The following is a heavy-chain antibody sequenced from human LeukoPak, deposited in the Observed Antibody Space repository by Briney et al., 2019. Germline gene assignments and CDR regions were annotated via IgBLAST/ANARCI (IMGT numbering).Heavy chain of an antibody. CDR2: ISHSGSSI. J-gene: IGHJ4*02. CDR1: GFTFDDYA. Sequence: PGGSLRLSCAASGFTFDDYAMHWVRQAPGKGLEWVSGISHSGSSIYYADSVKGRFTISRDNSKNTLYLQMDRLRVEDTAVYYCAMALDYWGQGTLVTVSS. CDR3: AMALDY. V-gene: IGHV3-23*01.